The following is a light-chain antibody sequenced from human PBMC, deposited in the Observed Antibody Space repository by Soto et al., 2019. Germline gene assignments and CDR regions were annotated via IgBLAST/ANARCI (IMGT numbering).Light chain of an antibody. CDR3: QQRSNWPPEVT. Sequence: EIVLTQSPDTLSLSPGERATLSCRASQSVRSSLAWYQQKPGQAPRLLIYDASHRANGIPARFSGSGSGTDLPLTIGSLEPEDFAVYYCQQRSNWPPEVTFGPGTKVDI. CDR1: QSVRSS. CDR2: DAS. V-gene: IGKV3-11*01. J-gene: IGKJ3*01.